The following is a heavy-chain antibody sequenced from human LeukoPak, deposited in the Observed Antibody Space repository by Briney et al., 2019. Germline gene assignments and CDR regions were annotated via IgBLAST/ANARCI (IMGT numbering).Heavy chain of an antibody. CDR2: ISSSSSYI. J-gene: IGHJ4*02. CDR1: GFTFSSYS. V-gene: IGHV3-21*01. CDR3: ARDLVSTMVRGVLFDY. Sequence: GGSLRLSCAASGFTFSSYSMNWVRQAPGMGLEWVSSISSSSSYIYYADSVKGRFTISRDNAKNSLYLQMNSLRAEDTAVYYCARDLVSTMVRGVLFDYWGQGTLVTVSS. D-gene: IGHD3-10*01.